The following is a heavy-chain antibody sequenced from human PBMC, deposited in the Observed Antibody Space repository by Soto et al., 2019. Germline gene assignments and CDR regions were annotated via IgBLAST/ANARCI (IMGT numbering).Heavy chain of an antibody. Sequence: GWSLRLSCAASGFSFSTYAMSWVRQAPGKGLEWVSGISGSGGTTYYADSVKGRFTISRDNSKNTLYLQVNSLRVEDTAVYYCAKDQAAAGTISRYFQHWGQGTLVTVSS. CDR1: GFSFSTYA. J-gene: IGHJ1*01. V-gene: IGHV3-23*01. D-gene: IGHD6-13*01. CDR3: AKDQAAAGTISRYFQH. CDR2: ISGSGGTT.